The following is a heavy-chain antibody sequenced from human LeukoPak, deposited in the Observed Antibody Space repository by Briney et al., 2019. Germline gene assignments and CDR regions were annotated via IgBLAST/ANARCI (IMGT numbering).Heavy chain of an antibody. CDR2: IIPIFGTA. J-gene: IGHJ5*02. CDR1: GGTFSSYA. CDR3: ARDSSDSFSWFDP. D-gene: IGHD3-22*01. V-gene: IGHV1-69*13. Sequence: SVKVSCKASGGTFSSYAISWVRQAPGQGLEWMGGIIPIFGTANHAQKFQGRVTITADESTSTAYMELSSLRSEDTAVYYCARDSSDSFSWFDPWGQGTLVTVSS.